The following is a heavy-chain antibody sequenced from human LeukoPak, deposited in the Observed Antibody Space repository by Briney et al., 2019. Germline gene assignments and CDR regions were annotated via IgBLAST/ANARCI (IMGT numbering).Heavy chain of an antibody. J-gene: IGHJ4*02. CDR3: AKRGLAAALFR. CDR2: ISGSGGST. D-gene: IGHD6-13*01. Sequence: GGSLRLSCAASGFTFSSYAMSWVRQAPGKGLEWVSDISGSGGSTYYADSVKGRFTISRDNSKNALYLQMNRLRAEDTAVYYCAKRGLAAALFRWGQGTLVTVSS. CDR1: GFTFSSYA. V-gene: IGHV3-23*01.